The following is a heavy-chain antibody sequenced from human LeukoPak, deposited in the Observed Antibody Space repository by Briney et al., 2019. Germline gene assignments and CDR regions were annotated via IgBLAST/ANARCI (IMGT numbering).Heavy chain of an antibody. CDR1: GFTVSSNY. CDR2: IYSGGST. D-gene: IGHD6-19*01. V-gene: IGHV3-53*01. J-gene: IGHJ4*02. Sequence: PGGSLRLSCAASGFTVSSNYMSWVRQAPGKGLEWVSVIYSGGSTYYADSVKGRFTISRVNSKNTLYLQMNSLRAEDTAVYYCARARSREHSSGWYHDYWGQGTLVTVSS. CDR3: ARARSREHSSGWYHDY.